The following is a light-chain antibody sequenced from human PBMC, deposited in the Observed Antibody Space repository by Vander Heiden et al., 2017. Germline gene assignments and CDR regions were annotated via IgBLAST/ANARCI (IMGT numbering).Light chain of an antibody. CDR1: SSNIGANF. J-gene: IGLJ2*01. V-gene: IGLV1-44*01. CDR3: EASDDSVNDVV. CDR2: SND. Sequence: SVLTQSPSASGTPGPMVPISCSGSSSNIGANFVNWYQQLPGTAPKLLMYSNDQRPSGAPDRFSGSKSGTSVSLAISGLQSEDEAEYYCEASDDSVNDVVFGGGTRLTVL.